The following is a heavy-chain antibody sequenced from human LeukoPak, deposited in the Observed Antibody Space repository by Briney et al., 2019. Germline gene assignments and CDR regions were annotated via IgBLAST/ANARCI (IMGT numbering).Heavy chain of an antibody. V-gene: IGHV4-30-4*08. D-gene: IGHD3-10*01. CDR1: GGSISSGDYY. Sequence: PSQTLSLTCTVSGGSISSGDYYWSWIRQPPGKGLEWIGYIYYSGSTYYNPSLKSRVTISVDTSKNQFSLKLSSVTAADTAVYYCARDFGDYYGSGANWGQGTLVTVSP. J-gene: IGHJ4*02. CDR2: IYYSGST. CDR3: ARDFGDYYGSGAN.